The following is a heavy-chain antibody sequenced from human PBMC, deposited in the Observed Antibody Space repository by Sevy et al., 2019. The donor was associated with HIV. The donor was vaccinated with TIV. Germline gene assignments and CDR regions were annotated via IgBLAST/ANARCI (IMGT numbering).Heavy chain of an antibody. CDR2: IWNDRSNK. V-gene: IGHV3-33*01. Sequence: GGSLRLSCAASGFTFSSYGMHWVRQAPGKGLEWVAVIWNDRSNKHYEDSLKGRLNITRDNSKNTLYLQMNSLRAEDTAVYYCASLPNNYYDSSGSSGDDAFDFWGQGTMVTVSS. CDR1: GFTFSSYG. D-gene: IGHD3-22*01. CDR3: ASLPNNYYDSSGSSGDDAFDF. J-gene: IGHJ3*01.